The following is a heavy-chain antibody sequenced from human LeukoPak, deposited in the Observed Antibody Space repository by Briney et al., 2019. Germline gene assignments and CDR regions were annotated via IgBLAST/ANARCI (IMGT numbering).Heavy chain of an antibody. Sequence: GGSLRLSCAASGFTFSSYWMRWVRQAPGKGLEWVANIKQDGSEKYYVDSVKGRFTISRDNAKNSLYLQMNSLRAEDTAVYYCARDQYDSSGYVLDYWGQGTLVTVSS. V-gene: IGHV3-7*01. CDR2: IKQDGSEK. CDR3: ARDQYDSSGYVLDY. D-gene: IGHD3-22*01. CDR1: GFTFSSYW. J-gene: IGHJ4*02.